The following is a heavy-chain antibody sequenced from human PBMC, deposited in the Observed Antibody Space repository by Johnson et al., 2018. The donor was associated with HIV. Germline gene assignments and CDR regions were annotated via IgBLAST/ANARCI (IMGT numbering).Heavy chain of an antibody. J-gene: IGHJ3*02. Sequence: VQLVESGGGLVKPGGSLRLSCAASGVTFSNAWMSWVRQAPGTGLEWVGRKKSRTDGGTTDYAASVKGRFTISRYNSKNTLYLQMNSLRAEDTAVYYCARTTYSIPGAFDIWGQGTMVTVSS. CDR2: KKSRTDGGTT. CDR1: GVTFSNAW. D-gene: IGHD6-13*01. V-gene: IGHV3-15*01. CDR3: ARTTYSIPGAFDI.